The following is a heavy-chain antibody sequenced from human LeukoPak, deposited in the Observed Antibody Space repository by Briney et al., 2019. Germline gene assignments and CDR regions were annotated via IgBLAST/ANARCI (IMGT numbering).Heavy chain of an antibody. CDR2: IYYSGST. D-gene: IGHD3-22*01. J-gene: IGHJ4*02. V-gene: IGHV4-59*01. CDR1: GGSISSYY. Sequence: SETLSLTCAVSGGSISSYYWSWIRQPPGKGLEWIGYIYYSGSTNYNPSLKSRVTISVDTSKNQFSLRLSSVTAADTAVYYCARVTGYMIEDYFDYWGEGTLVTVSS. CDR3: ARVTGYMIEDYFDY.